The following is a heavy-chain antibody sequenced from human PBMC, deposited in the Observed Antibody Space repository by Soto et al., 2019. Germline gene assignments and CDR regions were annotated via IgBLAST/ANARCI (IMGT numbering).Heavy chain of an antibody. J-gene: IGHJ4*02. CDR3: ARAIYCSGSFCSAYYFDY. Sequence: SETLSLTCTVSGGSISSGGYWSWIRQHPGKGLEWIGHIYYNGNTNYNPSLKSRVTMSVDTSKNHFSLKVSSVTAADTAVYYCARAIYCSGSFCSAYYFDYWGQGTLVTVSS. D-gene: IGHD2-15*01. V-gene: IGHV4-31*03. CDR2: IYYNGNT. CDR1: GGSISSGGY.